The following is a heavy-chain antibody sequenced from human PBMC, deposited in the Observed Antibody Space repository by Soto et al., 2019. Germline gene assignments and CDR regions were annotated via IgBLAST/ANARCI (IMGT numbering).Heavy chain of an antibody. D-gene: IGHD3-22*01. CDR1: GGTFSSYA. Sequence: ASVKVSCKASGGTFSSYAISWVRQAPGQGLEWMGGIIPIFGTANHAQKFQGRVTITADESTSTAYMELSSLRSEDTAVYYCAPDYYDSSGYAVILFFWGRGTLVTVSS. CDR3: APDYYDSSGYAVILFF. J-gene: IGHJ1*01. V-gene: IGHV1-69*13. CDR2: IIPIFGTA.